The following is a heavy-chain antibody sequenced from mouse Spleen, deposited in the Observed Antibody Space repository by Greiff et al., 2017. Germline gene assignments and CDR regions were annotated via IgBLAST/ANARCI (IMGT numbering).Heavy chain of an antibody. D-gene: IGHD4-1*01. CDR2: IYPYNDGT. Sequence: EVQRVESGPELVKPGASVKMSCKASGYTFTSYVMHWVKQKPGQGLEWIGYIYPYNDGTKYNEKFKGKATLTSDKSSSTAYMELSSLTSEDSAVYYCARSFNWDYFDYWGQGTTLTVSS. CDR3: ARSFNWDYFDY. J-gene: IGHJ2*01. CDR1: GYTFTSYV. V-gene: IGHV1-14*01.